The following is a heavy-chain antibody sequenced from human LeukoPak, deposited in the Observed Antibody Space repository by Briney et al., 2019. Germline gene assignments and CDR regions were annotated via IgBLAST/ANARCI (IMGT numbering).Heavy chain of an antibody. V-gene: IGHV1-46*01. J-gene: IGHJ4*02. D-gene: IGHD6-19*01. CDR1: GYTFTSYY. CDR2: INPSGGST. Sequence: ASVKVSCKASGYTFTSYYMHWVRQAPGQGLEWMGIINPSGGSTSYAQKFQGRVTMTRDMSTSTVYMELGSLRSEDTAVYYCAGQSSSGWSFDYWGQGTLVTVSS. CDR3: AGQSSSGWSFDY.